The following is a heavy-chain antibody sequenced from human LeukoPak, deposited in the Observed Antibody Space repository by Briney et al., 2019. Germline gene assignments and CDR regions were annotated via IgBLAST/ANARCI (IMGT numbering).Heavy chain of an antibody. CDR3: ARDLHPRLAGFFGY. J-gene: IGHJ4*02. D-gene: IGHD3-3*02. CDR1: GFTVISNY. V-gene: IGHV3-53*01. CDR2: IYSGGNT. Sequence: PGGSLRLSCAASGFTVISNYMSWVRQAPGKGLEWVSVIYSGGNTYYADSVEGRFTISRDNSKNTLYLQMKTLKAEDTAVYYCARDLHPRLAGFFGYWGQGTLVTVSS.